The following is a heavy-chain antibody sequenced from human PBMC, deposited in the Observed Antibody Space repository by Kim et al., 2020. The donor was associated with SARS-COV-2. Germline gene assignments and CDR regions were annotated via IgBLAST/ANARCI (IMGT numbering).Heavy chain of an antibody. CDR1: GYTFTSYA. Sequence: ASVKVSCKASGYTFTSYAMNWVRQAPGQGLEWMGWINTNTGNPTYAQGFTGRFVFSLDTSVSTAYLQISSLKAEDTAVYYCATSHCSSTSCYTSYYYYMDVWGKGTTVTVSS. CDR2: INTNTGNP. D-gene: IGHD2-2*02. J-gene: IGHJ6*03. V-gene: IGHV7-4-1*02. CDR3: ATSHCSSTSCYTSYYYYMDV.